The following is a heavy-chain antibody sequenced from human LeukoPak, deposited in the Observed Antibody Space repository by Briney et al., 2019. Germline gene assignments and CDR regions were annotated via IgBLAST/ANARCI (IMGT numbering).Heavy chain of an antibody. CDR1: GFTFSRYE. Sequence: GGSLRLSCAASGFTFSRYEMNWVRQAPGKGREWVSYISRSGDTIYFADSVNGRFTISRDNVKNSLYLQMNSLRAEDTAVYYCARAQYSTGGAGFFDYWGQGTLVTVSS. CDR2: ISRSGDTI. V-gene: IGHV3-48*03. CDR3: ARAQYSTGGAGFFDY. D-gene: IGHD6-19*01. J-gene: IGHJ4*02.